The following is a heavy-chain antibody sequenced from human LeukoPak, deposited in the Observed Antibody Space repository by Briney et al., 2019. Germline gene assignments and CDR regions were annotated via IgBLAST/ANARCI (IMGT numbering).Heavy chain of an antibody. D-gene: IGHD1-1*01. CDR3: ATWRTAKTGFDY. CDR2: FYYSGSP. J-gene: IGHJ4*02. Sequence: SETLSLTCTVSGGSISSSGYYWGWIRQPPGKGLEWIGSFYYSGSPYYNPSLKSRVTISVDTSKNQFSLRLSSVTAADTAVYYCATWRTAKTGFDYWGQGTLVTVSS. V-gene: IGHV4-39*01. CDR1: GGSISSSGYY.